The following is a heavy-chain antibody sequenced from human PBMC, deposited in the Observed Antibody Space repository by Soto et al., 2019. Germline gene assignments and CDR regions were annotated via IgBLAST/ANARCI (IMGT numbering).Heavy chain of an antibody. J-gene: IGHJ6*03. Sequence: GGSLRLSCAASGFTFSSYSMNLVRQAPGKGLEWVSYISSSSSTIYYADSVKGRFTISRDNAKNSLYLQMNSLRAEDTAVYYCARVGVYYYYYMDVWGKGTTVTVSS. V-gene: IGHV3-48*01. CDR3: ARVGVYYYYYMDV. CDR1: GFTFSSYS. D-gene: IGHD3-10*01. CDR2: ISSSSSTI.